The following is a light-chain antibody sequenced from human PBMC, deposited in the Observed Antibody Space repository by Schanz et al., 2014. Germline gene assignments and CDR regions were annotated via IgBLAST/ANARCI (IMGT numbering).Light chain of an antibody. CDR3: QQYNSYPWT. J-gene: IGKJ1*01. CDR1: QNIDSY. V-gene: IGKV1-39*01. Sequence: DIQMTQSPSSLSASIGDRVTITCRTSQNIDSYLNWYQHKPGKAPKVLIHSASVLQRGVPSRFSGSGSGTEFTLTISSLKPDDFATYYCQQYNSYPWTFGQGTKVEIK. CDR2: SAS.